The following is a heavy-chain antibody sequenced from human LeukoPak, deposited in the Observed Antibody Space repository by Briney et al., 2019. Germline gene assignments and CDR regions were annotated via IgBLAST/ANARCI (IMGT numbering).Heavy chain of an antibody. J-gene: IGHJ5*02. V-gene: IGHV1-2*06. CDR1: GYTFTGYY. CDR2: INPDSGGT. Sequence: ASVKVSCRASGYTFTGYYMHWVRQAPGQGLEWMGRINPDSGGTNYAQKFQGRVTMTRDTSISTAYMELSRLRSDDTAVYYCAREPATMVRGVLLGRFDPWGQGTLVTVSS. CDR3: AREPATMVRGVLLGRFDP. D-gene: IGHD3-10*01.